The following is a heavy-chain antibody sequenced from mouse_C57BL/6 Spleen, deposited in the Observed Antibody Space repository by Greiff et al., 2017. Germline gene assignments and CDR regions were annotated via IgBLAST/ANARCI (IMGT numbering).Heavy chain of an antibody. CDR2: INRDGGST. CDR3: ARHGNDGYYDAMDY. V-gene: IGHV5-2*01. CDR1: EYEFPSHD. J-gene: IGHJ4*01. Sequence: DVKLVESGGGLVQPGASLKLSCESNEYEFPSHDMSWVRKTPEKRLELVAAINRDGGSTYYPDTMERRFIIYRDNTKKTLYLQMSRLRSEDTALYYCARHGNDGYYDAMDYWGQGTSVTVSS. D-gene: IGHD2-3*01.